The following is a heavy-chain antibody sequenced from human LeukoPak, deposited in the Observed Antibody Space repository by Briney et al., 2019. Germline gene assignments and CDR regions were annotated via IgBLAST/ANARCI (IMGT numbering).Heavy chain of an antibody. CDR1: GGSFSGYY. D-gene: IGHD3-10*01. CDR2: INHSGST. Sequence: PSETLSLTCAVYGGSFSGYYWSWIRQPPGKGLEWIGEINHSGSTNYNPSLKSRVTISVDTSKNQFSLKLSSVTAADTAVYYCARRGYYYGSGSYGVWGQGTLVTVSS. CDR3: ARRGYYYGSGSYGV. V-gene: IGHV4-34*01. J-gene: IGHJ4*02.